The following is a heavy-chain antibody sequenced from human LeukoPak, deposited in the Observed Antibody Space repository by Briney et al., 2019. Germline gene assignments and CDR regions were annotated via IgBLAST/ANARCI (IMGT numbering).Heavy chain of an antibody. Sequence: SETLSLTCAVYGGSFSGYYWSWIRQPPGKGLEWIGEINHSGSTNYNPSLKSRVTISVDTSKNQFSLKLSSVTAADTAVYYCARGYCTNGVCSENYYYYYMDVWGKGTTVTVS. CDR1: GGSFSGYY. D-gene: IGHD2-8*01. V-gene: IGHV4-34*01. CDR3: ARGYCTNGVCSENYYYYYMDV. CDR2: INHSGST. J-gene: IGHJ6*03.